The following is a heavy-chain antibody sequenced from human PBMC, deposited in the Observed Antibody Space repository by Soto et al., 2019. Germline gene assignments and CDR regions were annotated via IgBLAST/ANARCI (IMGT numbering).Heavy chain of an antibody. CDR3: ARDKARRYFDFTFDY. D-gene: IGHD3-9*01. CDR1: GFTFSSYG. CDR2: IWYDGSNK. Sequence: QVQLVESGGGVVQPGRSLRLSCAASGFTFSSYGMHWVRQAPGKGLEWGAVIWYDGSNKYYADSVKGRFTISRDNSKNALYLQMNSLRAEDTAVYYCARDKARRYFDFTFDYWGQGTLVTVSS. V-gene: IGHV3-33*01. J-gene: IGHJ4*02.